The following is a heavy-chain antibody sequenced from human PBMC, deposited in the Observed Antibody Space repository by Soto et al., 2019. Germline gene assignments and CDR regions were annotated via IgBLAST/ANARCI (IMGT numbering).Heavy chain of an antibody. D-gene: IGHD3-10*01. CDR2: FFSDVER. CDR3: ARMDGDYNYYGLDV. CDR1: GFSLSNGSMG. V-gene: IGHV2-26*02. J-gene: IGHJ6*02. Sequence: QVTLKESGPVLVKPTETLTLTCTVSGFSLSNGSMGVSWIRQPPGKPLEWLGHFFSDVERSYSASMQSRLTLSTDTSGSQVVLTMTNMDPVDTATYYCARMDGDYNYYGLDVWGQGTTVTVSS.